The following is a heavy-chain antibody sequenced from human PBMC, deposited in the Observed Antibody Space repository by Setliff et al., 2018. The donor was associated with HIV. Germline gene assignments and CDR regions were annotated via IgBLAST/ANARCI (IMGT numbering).Heavy chain of an antibody. D-gene: IGHD3-10*01. CDR3: ARVRSYGSAYDAFDV. Sequence: SETLSLTCSVSGGSISGYYWNWVRQPPGKGLEWMGYIYYSGSTDYNPALKRRVTISLDTSKNQFSLRLTSVTAADTAVYYCARVRSYGSAYDAFDVWGPGTMVTVSS. J-gene: IGHJ3*01. CDR2: IYYSGST. CDR1: GGSISGYY. V-gene: IGHV4-59*08.